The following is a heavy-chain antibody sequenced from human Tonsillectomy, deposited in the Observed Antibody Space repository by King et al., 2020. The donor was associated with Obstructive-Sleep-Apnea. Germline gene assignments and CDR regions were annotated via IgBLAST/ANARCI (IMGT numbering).Heavy chain of an antibody. CDR3: ARSRGGDYYDSSGYGY. Sequence: QLVQSGAEVKKPGASVKVSCKASGYTFTNYGISWVRQAPGQGLEWMGWISSYDGNTNYAQKLQGRVTMTTDTSTSTAYMDLRSLRSDDTAVYYCARSRGGDYYDSSGYGYWGQGTLVTVSS. D-gene: IGHD3-22*01. J-gene: IGHJ4*02. V-gene: IGHV1-18*04. CDR1: GYTFTNYG. CDR2: ISSYDGNT.